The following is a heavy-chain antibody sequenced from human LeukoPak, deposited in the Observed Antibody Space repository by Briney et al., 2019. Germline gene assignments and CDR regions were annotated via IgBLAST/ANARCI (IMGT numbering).Heavy chain of an antibody. V-gene: IGHV4-4*07. CDR3: ARGSDGELRLMIWFDP. D-gene: IGHD4-17*01. Sequence: PSETLSLTCTVSGGSISSYYWSWIRQPAGKGLEWIGRIYTSGSTNYNPSLKSRVTMSVDTSKNQFSLKLSSVTAADTAVYYCARGSDGELRLMIWFDPWGQGTLVTVSS. CDR1: GGSISSYY. CDR2: IYTSGST. J-gene: IGHJ5*02.